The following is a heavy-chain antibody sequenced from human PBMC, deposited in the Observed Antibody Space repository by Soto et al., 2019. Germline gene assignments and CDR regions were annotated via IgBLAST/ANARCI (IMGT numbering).Heavy chain of an antibody. Sequence: SETLSLTCTVSGGSISSAVYYWSWIRRHPGKGLEWIGYIYFSGVTYYNPSLESRVTISVDTSKNQFSLRLSSVTAADTAVYYCARDPWRTPPEAAFDVWGQGTKVTVSS. CDR3: ARDPWRTPPEAAFDV. V-gene: IGHV4-31*03. CDR1: GGSISSAVYY. D-gene: IGHD1-1*01. J-gene: IGHJ3*01. CDR2: IYFSGVT.